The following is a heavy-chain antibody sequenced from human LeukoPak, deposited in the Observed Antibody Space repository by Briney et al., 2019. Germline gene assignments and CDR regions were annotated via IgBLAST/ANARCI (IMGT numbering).Heavy chain of an antibody. V-gene: IGHV1-18*01. D-gene: IGHD2-2*01. CDR2: ISAYNGNT. J-gene: IGHJ4*02. CDR3: ARGRRTAPVRYCSSTSCYWAEPDYGDYSLPDY. CDR1: GYTFTSYG. Sequence: ASVTVSFTASGYTFTSYGISWVRQAPGQGLEWMGWISAYNGNTNYAQKLQGRVTMTRNTSISTAYMELSSLRSEDTAVYYCARGRRTAPVRYCSSTSCYWAEPDYGDYSLPDYWGQGTLVTVSS.